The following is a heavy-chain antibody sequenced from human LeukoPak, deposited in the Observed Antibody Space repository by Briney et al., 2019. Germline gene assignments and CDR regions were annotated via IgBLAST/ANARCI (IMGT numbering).Heavy chain of an antibody. Sequence: SSVTVSCKASGYTFTSYNIHWVRQAPGQGLEWMGWINPPSGGTNYAQKFQGRVTMTRDTSISTAYMELSSLTSDDTAVYFCVRGGGTGHFDYWGQGTLVTVS. CDR2: INPPSGGT. J-gene: IGHJ4*02. D-gene: IGHD1-14*01. CDR1: GYTFTSYN. CDR3: VRGGGTGHFDY. V-gene: IGHV1-2*02.